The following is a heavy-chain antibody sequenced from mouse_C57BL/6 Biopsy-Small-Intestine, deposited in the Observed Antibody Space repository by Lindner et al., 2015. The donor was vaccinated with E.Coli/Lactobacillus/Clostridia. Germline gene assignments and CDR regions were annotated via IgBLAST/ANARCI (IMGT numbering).Heavy chain of an antibody. CDR2: ISSGGYYT. CDR1: GFTFSSYG. D-gene: IGHD2-2*01. J-gene: IGHJ3*01. V-gene: IGHV5-6*01. Sequence: VQLQESGEDLVKPGGSLKLSCAASGFTFSSYGMSWVRQTPDKRLEWVATISSGGYYTYYPDSVKGRFSISRDNAKNTLYLQMSSLKSEDTAMYYCARQGDGYDDAYWGQGTLVTVSA. CDR3: ARQGDGYDDAY.